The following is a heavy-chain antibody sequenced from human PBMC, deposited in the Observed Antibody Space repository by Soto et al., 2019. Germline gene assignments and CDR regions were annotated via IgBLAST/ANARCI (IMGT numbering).Heavy chain of an antibody. CDR3: ATESGSTYGYFDY. CDR1: GGSVTSDEDY. D-gene: IGHD5-18*01. V-gene: IGHV4-30-4*01. CDR2: ISNSGST. Sequence: SETLSLTCTVSGGSVTSDEDYWGWIRRSPGKGLEWIGYISNSGSTGYNPSLKTRLSMSVDRSKNQFTLRLTSVTAADTAVYFCATESGSTYGYFDYWGQGTQVTVSS. J-gene: IGHJ4*02.